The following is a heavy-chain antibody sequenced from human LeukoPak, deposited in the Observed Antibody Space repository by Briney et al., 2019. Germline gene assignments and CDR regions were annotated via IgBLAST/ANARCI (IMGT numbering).Heavy chain of an antibody. V-gene: IGHV4-59*08. D-gene: IGHD6-13*01. CDR1: GGSINSYY. CDR3: ARSAGAAAHFDY. CDR2: IYYSGRT. Sequence: SDTLSLTCTVSGGSINSYYWSWIRQPPGKGLEWIGYIYYSGRTNKNPSLKSRVTMSVDTSKNQFSLNLSSVTAADTAVYYCARSAGAAAHFDYWGRGTLVTVSS. J-gene: IGHJ4*02.